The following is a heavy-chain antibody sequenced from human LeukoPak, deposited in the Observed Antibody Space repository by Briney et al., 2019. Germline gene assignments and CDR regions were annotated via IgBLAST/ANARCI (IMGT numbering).Heavy chain of an antibody. CDR1: GFTFSSYS. Sequence: GGSLRLSCAASGFTFSSYSMNWVRQAPGKGLEWVSFISSSSSYISYADSVMGRFTISRDNAKNSLYLQMNSLRAEDTALYYCARDQSEGICPDPWGQGTLVTVSS. V-gene: IGHV3-21*01. CDR3: ARDQSEGICPDP. J-gene: IGHJ5*02. CDR2: ISSSSSYI.